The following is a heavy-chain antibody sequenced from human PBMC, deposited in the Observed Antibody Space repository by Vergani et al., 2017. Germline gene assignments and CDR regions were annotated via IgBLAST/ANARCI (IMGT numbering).Heavy chain of an antibody. CDR1: GGSFSGYY. CDR3: ARGRVFDY. V-gene: IGHV4-34*01. J-gene: IGHJ4*02. Sequence: QVQLQQWGAGLLKPSETLSLTCAVYGGSFSGYYWSWIRQPPGKGLEWIGEINHSGSTNYNPSLKSRVTISVDTSKNQFYLKLSSVAAADSAVSYCARGRVFDYWGQGTLVTVSS. CDR2: INHSGST.